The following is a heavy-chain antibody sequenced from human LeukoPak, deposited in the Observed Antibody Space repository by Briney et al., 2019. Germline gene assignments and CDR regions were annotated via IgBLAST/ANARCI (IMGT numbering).Heavy chain of an antibody. Sequence: SETLSLTCTVSGGSISSSSYYWGWIRQPPGKGLEWIGSIYYSGSTYYNPSLKSRVTISVDRSKNQFSLKLSSVTAADTAVYYCARLFSPNLVVVPAARFDPWGQGTLVTVSS. CDR2: IYYSGST. J-gene: IGHJ5*02. V-gene: IGHV4-39*07. D-gene: IGHD2-2*01. CDR1: GGSISSSSYY. CDR3: ARLFSPNLVVVPAARFDP.